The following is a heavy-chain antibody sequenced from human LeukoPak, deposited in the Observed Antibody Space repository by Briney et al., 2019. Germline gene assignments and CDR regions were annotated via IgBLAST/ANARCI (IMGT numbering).Heavy chain of an antibody. Sequence: GGSLRLSCAASGFTISSYWMNWVRQAPGKGLEWVANIKQDGSEKKYVDSVKGRFTISRDNARNSLYLQMNSLRAEDTAVYYCARETRWDFDYWGQGTLVTVSS. V-gene: IGHV3-7*01. J-gene: IGHJ4*02. CDR3: ARETRWDFDY. CDR2: IKQDGSEK. D-gene: IGHD5-24*01. CDR1: GFTISSYW.